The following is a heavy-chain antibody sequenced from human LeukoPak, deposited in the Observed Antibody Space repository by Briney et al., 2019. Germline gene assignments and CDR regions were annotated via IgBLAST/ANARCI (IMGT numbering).Heavy chain of an antibody. CDR3: AKGATGWYGYYFDY. Sequence: GGSLRLSCVASGFTFSDTWMSWVRQAPGKALEWVTYINRDGSATNYVDSVRGRFTISRDNAKNSLFLQMNNLRAEDTAVYYCAKGATGWYGYYFDYWGQGTLVTVSS. D-gene: IGHD6-19*01. V-gene: IGHV3-7*01. CDR2: INRDGSAT. J-gene: IGHJ4*02. CDR1: GFTFSDTW.